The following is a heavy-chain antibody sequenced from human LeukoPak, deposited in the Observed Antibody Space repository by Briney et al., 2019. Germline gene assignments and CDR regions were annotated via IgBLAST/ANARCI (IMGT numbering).Heavy chain of an antibody. V-gene: IGHV3-20*04. CDR3: ARRGYHDYSGFDY. CDR2: INWNGGST. J-gene: IGHJ4*02. D-gene: IGHD1-26*01. Sequence: GGSLRLSCAASGFTFDDYGMSWVRQAPGKGLEWVSCINWNGGSTGYADSVKGRFTISRDNAKNSLYLQMKSLRAEDTAVYYCARRGYHDYSGFDYWGQGTLVTVSS. CDR1: GFTFDDYG.